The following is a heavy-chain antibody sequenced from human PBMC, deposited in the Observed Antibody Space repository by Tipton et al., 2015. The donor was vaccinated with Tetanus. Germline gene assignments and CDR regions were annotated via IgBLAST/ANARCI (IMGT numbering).Heavy chain of an antibody. CDR3: ARKGRQFCSGDCYPTAYDI. CDR1: GASVRSLNHY. J-gene: IGHJ3*02. V-gene: IGHV4-61*01. D-gene: IGHD2-21*02. Sequence: LRLSCTVSGASVRSLNHYWSWLRQPPGKPLEWISDIHYSGATEYNPSLQSRVTTSLHASQRQFSLKLTSVTPADTAIYYCARKGRQFCSGDCYPTAYDIWGHGTMVTVSS. CDR2: IHYSGAT.